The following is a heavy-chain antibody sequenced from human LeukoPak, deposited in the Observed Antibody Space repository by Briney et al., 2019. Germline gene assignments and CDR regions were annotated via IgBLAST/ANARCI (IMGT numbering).Heavy chain of an antibody. V-gene: IGHV3-30*04. CDR3: AKVWFGDWYYYYYMDV. D-gene: IGHD3-10*01. CDR1: GFTFSSYA. CDR2: ISYDGSNK. Sequence: PGRSLRLSCAASGFTFSSYAMHWVRQAPGKGLEWVAVISYDGSNKYYADSVKGRFTISRDNSKNTLYLQMNSLRAEDTAVYYCAKVWFGDWYYYYYMDVWGKGTTVTVSS. J-gene: IGHJ6*03.